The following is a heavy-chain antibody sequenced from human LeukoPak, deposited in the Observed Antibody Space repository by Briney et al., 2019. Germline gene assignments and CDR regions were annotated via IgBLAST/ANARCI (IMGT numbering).Heavy chain of an antibody. CDR1: GFTFSSYG. CDR2: ISYDGSNK. V-gene: IGHV3-30*18. J-gene: IGHJ4*02. Sequence: GGSLRLSCAASGFTFSSYGMHWVRQAPGKGLEWVAVISYDGSNKYYADSVKGRFTISRDNSKNTLYLQMNSLRAEDTAVYYCAKAASPNPRWGQGTLVTVTS. CDR3: AKAASPNPR.